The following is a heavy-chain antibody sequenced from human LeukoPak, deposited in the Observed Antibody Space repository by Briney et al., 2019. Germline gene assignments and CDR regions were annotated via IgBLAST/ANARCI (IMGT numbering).Heavy chain of an antibody. D-gene: IGHD3-16*01. V-gene: IGHV3-23*01. Sequence: GGSLRLSCAASGFTFSSYAMSWVRQAPGKGLEWVSAISGSGGSTYYADSVKGRFTISRDNSRDTLYLQMNSLRAEDTAVYYCAKGYYDYVWGSYYLDYWGQGTLVTVSS. CDR1: GFTFSSYA. CDR2: ISGSGGST. J-gene: IGHJ4*02. CDR3: AKGYYDYVWGSYYLDY.